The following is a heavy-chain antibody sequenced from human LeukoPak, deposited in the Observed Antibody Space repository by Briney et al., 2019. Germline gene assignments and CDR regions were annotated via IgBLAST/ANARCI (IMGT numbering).Heavy chain of an antibody. Sequence: GGSLRLSCAASGFTVSSNYMSWVRQAPGKGLEWVSVIYSGGSTYYADSVKGRFTISRDNSKNTLYLQMNSLRAEDTAVYYCARVADSYGSTLYYFDYWGQGTLVTVSS. J-gene: IGHJ4*02. V-gene: IGHV3-53*01. CDR3: ARVADSYGSTLYYFDY. CDR1: GFTVSSNY. D-gene: IGHD5-18*01. CDR2: IYSGGST.